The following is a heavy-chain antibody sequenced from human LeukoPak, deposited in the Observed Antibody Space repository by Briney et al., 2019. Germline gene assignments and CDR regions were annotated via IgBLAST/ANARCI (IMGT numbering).Heavy chain of an antibody. CDR1: GGSFSGYY. CDR2: INHSGST. Sequence: SETLSLTCAVYGGSFSGYYWSWIRQPPGKGLEWIGEINHSGSTNYNPSFKSRVTISVDTSKNQFSLKLSSVTAADTAVYYCARDKYLGYCSGGSCYFLKYYFDYWGQGTLVTVSS. J-gene: IGHJ4*02. D-gene: IGHD2-15*01. V-gene: IGHV4-34*01. CDR3: ARDKYLGYCSGGSCYFLKYYFDY.